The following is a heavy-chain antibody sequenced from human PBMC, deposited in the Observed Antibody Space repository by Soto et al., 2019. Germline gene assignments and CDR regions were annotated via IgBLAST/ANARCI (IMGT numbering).Heavy chain of an antibody. CDR3: ARQIIVRGYSGYDLPGVVY. V-gene: IGHV4-39*01. D-gene: IGHD5-12*01. J-gene: IGHJ4*02. Sequence: QLQLQESGPGLVKPSETLSLSCTVSGGSISSSNYYWGWIRQPPGKGLEWIGSIYYSGSTSYNPSLKSRVTISVDTSKSQFSLKLSSVTAADTAVYYCARQIIVRGYSGYDLPGVVYWGQGTLVTVSS. CDR2: IYYSGST. CDR1: GGSISSSNYY.